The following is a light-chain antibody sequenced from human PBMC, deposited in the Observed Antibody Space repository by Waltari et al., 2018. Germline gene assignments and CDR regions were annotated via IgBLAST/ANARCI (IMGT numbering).Light chain of an antibody. CDR2: WAS. V-gene: IGKV4-1*01. J-gene: IGKJ2*01. CDR3: QQCYSSPYT. CDR1: QNVLYNSNNKNY. Sequence: DSVMTQSPDSLPGSLCVRATTHFKSSQNVLYNSNNKNYLAWYQQQPGQPPKLFIYWASTRESGVPDRFSGSGSTTEFSLTINNLQADDVAVYFCQQCYSSPYTFGRGTKLEIK.